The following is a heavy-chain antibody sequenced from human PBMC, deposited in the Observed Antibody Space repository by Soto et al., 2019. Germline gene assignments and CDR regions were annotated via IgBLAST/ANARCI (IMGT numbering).Heavy chain of an antibody. J-gene: IGHJ6*02. V-gene: IGHV3-48*02. Sequence: EVQLVESGGGLVQPGGSLRLSCAASAFTLSSYSMNWVRQAPGKGLEWVSYINSGSTTIYYADSVKGRFTISRDNAKNSLYLQRNSLRDEDTAVYYCARDNPRSSGWDVWGQGTTVTVSS. CDR2: INSGSTTI. CDR3: ARDNPRSSGWDV. CDR1: AFTLSSYS.